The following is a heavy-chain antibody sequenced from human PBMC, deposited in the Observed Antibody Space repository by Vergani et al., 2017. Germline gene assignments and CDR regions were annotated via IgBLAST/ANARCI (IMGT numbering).Heavy chain of an antibody. CDR1: GGTFSSYA. CDR2: IIPIFGTA. J-gene: IGHJ5*02. V-gene: IGHV1-69*01. Sequence: QVQLVQSGAEVKKPGSSVKVSCKASGGTFSSYAISWVRQAPGQGLEWMGGIIPIFGTANYAQKFQGRVTITADESTSTAYMERSRRRSEDTAVYYCARVGVLVAVAGTGNWFEPWGQGTLVTVSS. D-gene: IGHD6-19*01. CDR3: ARVGVLVAVAGTGNWFEP.